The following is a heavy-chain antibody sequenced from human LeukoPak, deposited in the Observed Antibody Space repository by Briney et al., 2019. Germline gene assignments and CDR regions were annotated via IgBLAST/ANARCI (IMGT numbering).Heavy chain of an antibody. D-gene: IGHD3-22*01. CDR3: ARAPWYYYDSSGYYADDAFDI. J-gene: IGHJ3*02. CDR1: GGSISSYY. V-gene: IGHV4-4*07. Sequence: SETLSLTCTVSGGSISSYYWSWIRQPAGKGLEWIGRIYTSGSTNYNPSLKSRVTMSVDTSKNQFSLKLSSVTAADTAVYYCARAPWYYYDSSGYYADDAFDIWGQGTMVTVSS. CDR2: IYTSGST.